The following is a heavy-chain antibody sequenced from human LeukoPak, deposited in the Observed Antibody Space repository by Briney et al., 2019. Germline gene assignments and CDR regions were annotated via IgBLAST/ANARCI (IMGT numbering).Heavy chain of an antibody. CDR3: ARESYGDYVHYYYGMDV. J-gene: IGHJ6*02. V-gene: IGHV3-33*01. CDR2: IWYDGTNK. Sequence: AGGSLRLSCAASGFTFSSYGMHWVRQAPGKGLEWVALIWYDGTNKYYPDSVKGRFTISRDNAKNSLYLQMNSLRAEDTAVYYCARESYGDYVHYYYGMDVWGQGTTVTVSS. D-gene: IGHD4-17*01. CDR1: GFTFSSYG.